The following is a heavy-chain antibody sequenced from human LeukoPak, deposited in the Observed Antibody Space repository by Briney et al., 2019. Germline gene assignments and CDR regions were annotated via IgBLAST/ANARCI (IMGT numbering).Heavy chain of an antibody. CDR1: GGSISSGDYY. D-gene: IGHD3-22*01. V-gene: IGHV4-30-4*01. CDR2: IYYSGST. J-gene: IGHJ4*02. CDR3: ASDPVGYDSSGYYAFDY. Sequence: SETLSLTCTVSGGSISSGDYYWSWIRQPPGKGLEWIGYIYYSGSTYYNPSLKTRVTISVDTSKNQFSLKLSSVTAADTAVYYCASDPVGYDSSGYYAFDYWGQGTLVTVSS.